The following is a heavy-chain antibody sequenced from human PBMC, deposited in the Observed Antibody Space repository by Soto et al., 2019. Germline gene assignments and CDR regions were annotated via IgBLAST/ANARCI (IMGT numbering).Heavy chain of an antibody. Sequence: SETLSPTGTLSGGSISSSDHYWAWIRKPPGKGLEWLATIYYSGSIYYSPSLKSRATISVDTSKNQISLNLTSVTAADTALYYCARHRINRGSWYWVDPWCQGTLVTVSS. V-gene: IGHV4-39*01. CDR2: IYYSGSI. J-gene: IGHJ5*02. D-gene: IGHD6-13*01. CDR3: ARHRINRGSWYWVDP. CDR1: GGSISSSDHY.